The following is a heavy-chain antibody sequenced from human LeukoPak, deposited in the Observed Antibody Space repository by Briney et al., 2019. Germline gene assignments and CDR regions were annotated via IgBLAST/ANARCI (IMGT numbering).Heavy chain of an antibody. CDR3: ARHSGLRSPFDP. J-gene: IGHJ5*02. D-gene: IGHD3-3*01. Sequence: SETLSLTCTVSGGSLSTTNCYWGWIRQPPGRDLEWIGSIYSSGNTYYNPSLESRVTISVDTSKNQLSLKLTSATAADTSVYYCARHSGLRSPFDPWGQGTLVTVSS. CDR1: GGSLSTTNCY. CDR2: IYSSGNT. V-gene: IGHV4-39*01.